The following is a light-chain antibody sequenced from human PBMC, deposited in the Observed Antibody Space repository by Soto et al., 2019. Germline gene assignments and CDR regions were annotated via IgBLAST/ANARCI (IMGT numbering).Light chain of an antibody. J-gene: IGKJ1*01. CDR1: QSISSW. CDR2: DAS. CDR3: QEYSDWPTWT. V-gene: IGKV1-5*01. Sequence: DIQMTQSPSTLSASVGDRVTITCRASQSISSWLAWYQQKPGKAPKLLIYDASSLESGVPSRFSGSGSGTEFTLIISSLQSEDLAVYYCQEYSDWPTWTFGQGTKVDI.